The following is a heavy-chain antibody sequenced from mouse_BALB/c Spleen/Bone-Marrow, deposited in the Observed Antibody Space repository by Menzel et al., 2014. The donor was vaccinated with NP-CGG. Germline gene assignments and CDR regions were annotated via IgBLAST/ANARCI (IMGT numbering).Heavy chain of an antibody. V-gene: IGHV1-69*02. CDR1: GYTFXSYW. CDR3: ATARATSYAMDY. J-gene: IGHJ4*01. D-gene: IGHD3-1*01. Sequence: QVQLKESGAELVKPGASVKLSCKASGYTFXSYWMHWVKQRPGQGLEWIGEIDPSDSYTNYNQKFKGKATLTVDKSSSTANMQLSSLTSEDSAVYYCATARATSYAMDYWGQGTSVTVSS. CDR2: IDPSDSYT.